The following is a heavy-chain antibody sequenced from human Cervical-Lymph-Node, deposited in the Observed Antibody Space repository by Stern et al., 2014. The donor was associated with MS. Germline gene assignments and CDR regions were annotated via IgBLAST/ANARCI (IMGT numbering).Heavy chain of an antibody. CDR2: IYPYDSDT. CDR1: GYSFTIYY. V-gene: IGHV5-51*01. Sequence: EMQLVQSGAEVKKPGESLKISCKPSGYSFTIYYIAWVRQIPGKGLEWMGFIYPYDSDTAYSPSFQGQVTISATKSITTAYLQWSSLRASDTAMYYCARHVQGFDYWGQGTLVTVSS. CDR3: ARHVQGFDY. J-gene: IGHJ4*02.